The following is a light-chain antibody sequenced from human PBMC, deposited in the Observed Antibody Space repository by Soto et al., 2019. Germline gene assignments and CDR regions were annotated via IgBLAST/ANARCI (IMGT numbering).Light chain of an antibody. CDR3: CSYTTRSTLV. CDR2: EVS. J-gene: IGLJ1*01. Sequence: QSALTQPASASGSPGQSITISCTGTSSDVDAYNHVSWYQQHPGKAPQLIIYEVSNRPSGLSNRFSASKSCNTASLTISGLQAEDGAHCYCCSYTTRSTLVFGTGTKVTVL. V-gene: IGLV2-14*01. CDR1: SSDVDAYNH.